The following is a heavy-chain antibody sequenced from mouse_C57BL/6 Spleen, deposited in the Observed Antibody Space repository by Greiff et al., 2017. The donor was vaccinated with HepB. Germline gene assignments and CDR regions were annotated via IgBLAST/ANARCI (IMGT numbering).Heavy chain of an antibody. Sequence: QVQLKQPGAELVKPGASVKLSCKASGYTFTSYWMHWVKQRPGRGLEWIGRIDPNSGGTKYNEKFKSKATLTVDKPSSTAYMQLSSLTSEDSAVYYCARRGITTVVASYYFDYWGQGTTLTVSS. CDR3: ARRGITTVVASYYFDY. J-gene: IGHJ2*01. CDR2: IDPNSGGT. CDR1: GYTFTSYW. D-gene: IGHD1-1*01. V-gene: IGHV1-72*01.